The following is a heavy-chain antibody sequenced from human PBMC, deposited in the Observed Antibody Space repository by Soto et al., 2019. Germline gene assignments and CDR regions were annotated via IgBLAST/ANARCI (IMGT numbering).Heavy chain of an antibody. Sequence: VQLQQWGTGLLKPSETLSLTCAVYGGSINGFYWSWIRQPPGKGLEWIGEINQSGTTIYRPSLESRLTISVDTSTSQITLRLTSVTAADTAVYYCGRGSKPVEYWGQGTPVTVSS. CDR1: GGSINGFY. CDR2: INQSGTT. CDR3: GRGSKPVEY. V-gene: IGHV4-34*01. J-gene: IGHJ4*02.